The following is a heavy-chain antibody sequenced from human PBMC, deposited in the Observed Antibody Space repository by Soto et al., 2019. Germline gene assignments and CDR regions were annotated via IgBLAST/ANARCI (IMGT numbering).Heavy chain of an antibody. CDR3: ARERYSRSWVNFQQ. J-gene: IGHJ1*01. Sequence: QVQLVESGGGVVQPGRSLRLSCAASGFTCSSYGMHWVRQAPGKGLEWVAVIWYDGSNKYYADSVKGRFTISRDNSKNTLYLPMNSLTAEDTAVYYCARERYSRSWVNFQQWGQGTLVTVSS. CDR2: IWYDGSNK. V-gene: IGHV3-33*01. CDR1: GFTCSSYG. D-gene: IGHD6-13*01.